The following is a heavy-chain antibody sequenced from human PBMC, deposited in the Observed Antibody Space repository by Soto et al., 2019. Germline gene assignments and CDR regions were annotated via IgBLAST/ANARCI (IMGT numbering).Heavy chain of an antibody. CDR3: ARDLKGRRWLQSGFDY. J-gene: IGHJ4*02. D-gene: IGHD5-12*01. V-gene: IGHV4-31*03. Sequence: PSESISLTCTVCGGTISSAGYYWSWKRQHPGKGLEWIGYIYYSGSTYYNPSLKSRVTISVDTSKNQFSLKLSSVTAADTAVYYCARDLKGRRWLQSGFDYRGQGTLVTVAS. CDR2: IYYSGST. CDR1: GGTISSAGYY.